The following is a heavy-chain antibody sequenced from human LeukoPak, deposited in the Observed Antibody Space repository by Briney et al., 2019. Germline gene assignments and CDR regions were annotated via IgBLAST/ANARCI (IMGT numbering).Heavy chain of an antibody. D-gene: IGHD6-6*01. V-gene: IGHV4-39*07. J-gene: IGHJ3*02. Sequence: SETLSLTCTVSGGSISSSSYYWGWIRQPPGKGLEWIGSIYYSGSTYYNPPLKSRVTISVDTSKNQFSLKLSSVTAADTAVYYCARRREYSSSRDAFDIWGQGTMVTVSS. CDR3: ARRREYSSSRDAFDI. CDR2: IYYSGST. CDR1: GGSISSSSYY.